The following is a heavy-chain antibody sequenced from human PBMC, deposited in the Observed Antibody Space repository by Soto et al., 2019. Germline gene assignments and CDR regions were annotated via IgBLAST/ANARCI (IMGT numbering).Heavy chain of an antibody. V-gene: IGHV1-69*01. J-gene: IGHJ1*01. D-gene: IGHD1-20*01. CDR3: ARDPRSITGTTSSEDFQH. CDR2: IIPLLGIT. Sequence: QAQLMQSGAEVKNPGSAVNVSCKASGGTFRGYAINWVRQAPGQGLEWMGGIIPLLGITDYGQKFQGRITIAADESTGTAYMDLRGLRSEDTAVYYCARDPRSITGTTSSEDFQHWGQGTLVSVSS. CDR1: GGTFRGYA.